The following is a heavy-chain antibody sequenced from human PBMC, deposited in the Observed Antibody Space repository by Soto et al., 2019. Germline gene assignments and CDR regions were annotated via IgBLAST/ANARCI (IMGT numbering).Heavy chain of an antibody. V-gene: IGHV4-34*01. CDR2: INHSGST. CDR3: ARDLGGWPDY. J-gene: IGHJ4*02. CDR1: GGSFSGYY. D-gene: IGHD2-15*01. Sequence: SQTLSLTCAVYGGSFSGYYWTWIRQPPGTGLEWIGEINHSGSTNYNPSLKSRVTISVDTSKNQFSLKLTSVTAADTAVYYCARDLGGWPDYWGQGTLVTVSS.